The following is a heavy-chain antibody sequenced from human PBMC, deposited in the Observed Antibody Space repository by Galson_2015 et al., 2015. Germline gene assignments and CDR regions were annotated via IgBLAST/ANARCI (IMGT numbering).Heavy chain of an antibody. CDR3: AKGSDYVWGSWGP. D-gene: IGHD3-16*01. Sequence: SLRLSCAASGFAFSSYAMSWVRQAPGKGLEWVSAISGSGGSTYYADSVKGRFTISRDNSKNTLYLQMNSLRAEDTAVYYCAKGSDYVWGSWGPWGQGTLVTVSS. J-gene: IGHJ5*02. V-gene: IGHV3-23*01. CDR1: GFAFSSYA. CDR2: ISGSGGST.